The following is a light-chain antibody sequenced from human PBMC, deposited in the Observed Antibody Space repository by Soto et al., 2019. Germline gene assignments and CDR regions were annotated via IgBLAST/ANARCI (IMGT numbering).Light chain of an antibody. CDR1: QSMSIC. CDR2: DAS. Sequence: IQMPQSPSTLSASVGDRVIVTCRASQSMSICLAWYQQKPGQVPKVLIYDASSLEGGVPSRFSGSGSGTEFTLTISNLQPEDFETYYCQHYSSFPYTFGQGTKLEIQ. J-gene: IGKJ2*01. V-gene: IGKV1-5*01. CDR3: QHYSSFPYT.